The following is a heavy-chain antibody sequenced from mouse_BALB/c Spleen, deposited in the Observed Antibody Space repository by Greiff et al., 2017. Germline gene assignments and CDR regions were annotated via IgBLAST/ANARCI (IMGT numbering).Heavy chain of an antibody. D-gene: IGHD2-14*01. J-gene: IGHJ4*01. CDR2: ISYSGST. CDR1: GYSITSDYA. Sequence: DVQLQESGPGLVKPSQSLSLTCTVTGYSITSDYAWNWIRQFPGNKLEWMGYISYSGSTSYNPSLKSRISITRDTSKNQFFLQLNSVTTEDTATYYCARRNYRYSYAMDYWGQGTSVTVSS. V-gene: IGHV3-2*02. CDR3: ARRNYRYSYAMDY.